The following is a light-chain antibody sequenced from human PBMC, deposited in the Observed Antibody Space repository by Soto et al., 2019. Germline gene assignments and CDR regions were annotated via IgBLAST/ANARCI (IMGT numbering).Light chain of an antibody. CDR3: QQRSNWPIT. J-gene: IGKJ5*01. CDR1: QSVSSSY. V-gene: IGKV3D-20*02. Sequence: EIVLTQSPGTLSLSPGETATLSCRASQSVSSSYLAWYQQKRGQAPRLLIYGASSRATGIPDRFSGSGSGTDVTLTISSLEPEDCAVYDGQQRSNWPITFGQGTRLEIK. CDR2: GAS.